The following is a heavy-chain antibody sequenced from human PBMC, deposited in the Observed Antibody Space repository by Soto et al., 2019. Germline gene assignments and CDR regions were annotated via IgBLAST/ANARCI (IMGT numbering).Heavy chain of an antibody. D-gene: IGHD5-18*01. CDR1: GYFFTSYW. CDR3: ARGGYTYGVLYLDY. CDR2: MYPGDSET. V-gene: IGHV5-51*01. J-gene: IGHJ4*02. Sequence: GESLKISCKVTGYFFTSYWVAWVRQMPGKGLEWMGLMYPGDSETRYSPSFQGHVTISADKSVTTAYLQWSSLKASDTAIYYCARGGYTYGVLYLDYWGPGTLVTVSS.